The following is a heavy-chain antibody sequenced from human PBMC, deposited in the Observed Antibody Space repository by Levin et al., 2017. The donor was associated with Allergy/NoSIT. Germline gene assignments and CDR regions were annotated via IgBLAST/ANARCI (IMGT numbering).Heavy chain of an antibody. J-gene: IGHJ6*02. Sequence: GGSLRLSCAASGFTFNSYSMNWVRQAPGKGLEWVSSISRSSSDIYYADSLKGRFTISRDNAKNSLYLQMNSLRAEDTAVYYCARVQGLWLGELWKYYYYGMDVWGQGTTVTVSS. V-gene: IGHV3-21*01. D-gene: IGHD3-10*01. CDR2: ISRSSSDI. CDR3: ARVQGLWLGELWKYYYYGMDV. CDR1: GFTFNSYS.